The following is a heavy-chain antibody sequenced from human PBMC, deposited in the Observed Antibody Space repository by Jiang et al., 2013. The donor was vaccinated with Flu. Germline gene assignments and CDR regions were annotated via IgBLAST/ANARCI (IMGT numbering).Heavy chain of an antibody. D-gene: IGHD2/OR15-2a*01. V-gene: IGHV4-31*03. Sequence: KPSQTLSLTCTVSGGSISSGGYYWSWIRQHPGKGLEWIGYIYYSGSTYYNPSLKSRVTISVDTSKDQFSLKLSSVTAADTAVYYCARAPLYVTGYVDYWGQGTLVTVSS. J-gene: IGHJ4*02. CDR1: GGSISSGGYY. CDR2: IYYSGST. CDR3: ARAPLYVTGYVDY.